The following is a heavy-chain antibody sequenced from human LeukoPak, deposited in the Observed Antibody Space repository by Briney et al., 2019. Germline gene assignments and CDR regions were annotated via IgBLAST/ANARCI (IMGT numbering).Heavy chain of an antibody. D-gene: IGHD3-3*01. CDR2: IYTSGST. J-gene: IGHJ5*02. Sequence: PSQTLSLTCTVSGGSISSGSYYWSWIRQPAGKGLEWIGRIYTSGSTNYNPSLKSRVTISVDTSKNQFSLKLSSVTAADTAVYYCARGAGPVLYDFWSGYWSRGPRLLWSDPWGQGTLVTVSS. CDR1: GGSISSGSYY. V-gene: IGHV4-61*02. CDR3: ARGAGPVLYDFWSGYWSRGPRLLWSDP.